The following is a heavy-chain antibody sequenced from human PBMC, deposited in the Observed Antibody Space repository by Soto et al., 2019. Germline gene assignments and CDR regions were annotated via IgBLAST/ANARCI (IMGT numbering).Heavy chain of an antibody. Sequence: SETLSLTCTLSGGSISISSYYWGWIRQTPGKGLEWIGSMYFTGSSYYNPSLNSRVTISLDTSKNQFSLKLSSLTAEDTAVYFCARQEGRNPFYYGVDVWGQGTTVTVSS. CDR1: GGSISISSYY. J-gene: IGHJ6*02. CDR3: ARQEGRNPFYYGVDV. CDR2: MYFTGSS. V-gene: IGHV4-39*01.